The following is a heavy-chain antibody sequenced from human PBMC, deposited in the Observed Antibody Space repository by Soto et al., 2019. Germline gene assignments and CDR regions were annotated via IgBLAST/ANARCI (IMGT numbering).Heavy chain of an antibody. V-gene: IGHV4-59*01. Sequence: QVQLQESGPGLVKPSETLSLTCTVSGGSISSYYWSWIRQPPGKGLEWIGYIYYSGSTNYNPSLKSRVTISVDTSKNQFSLKLSSVTAADTAVYYCARDPQHIVVVTAIPGGYFDLWGRGTLVTVSS. CDR3: ARDPQHIVVVTAIPGGYFDL. J-gene: IGHJ2*01. CDR1: GGSISSYY. CDR2: IYYSGST. D-gene: IGHD2-21*02.